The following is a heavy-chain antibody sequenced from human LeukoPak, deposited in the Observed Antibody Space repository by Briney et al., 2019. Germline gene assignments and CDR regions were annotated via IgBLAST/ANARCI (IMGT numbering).Heavy chain of an antibody. CDR2: IYHSGST. Sequence: PSETLSLTCTVSGGSISSGGYYWGWIRQPPGKGLEWIGYIYHSGSTYYNPSLKSRVTISVDRSKNQFSLKLSSVTAADTAVYYCARAGSGREGGYFDYWGQGTLVTVSS. D-gene: IGHD3-10*01. CDR1: GGSISSGGYY. V-gene: IGHV4-30-2*01. CDR3: ARAGSGREGGYFDY. J-gene: IGHJ4*02.